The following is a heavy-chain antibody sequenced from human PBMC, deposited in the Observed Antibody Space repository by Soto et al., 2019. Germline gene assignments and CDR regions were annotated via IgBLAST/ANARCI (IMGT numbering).Heavy chain of an antibody. CDR3: AGAYGSGSYFRYH. J-gene: IGHJ4*02. Sequence: QVQLVQSGAEVKKPGASVKVSCKSSGYTFTSYGFSWVRQAPGQGLEWMGWISAYNGNTKYAQKLKGRVTMPTDTTSSTAYMQLTSLSSDDTAVYYCAGAYGSGSYFRYHWGQGTPVTVSS. D-gene: IGHD3-10*01. V-gene: IGHV1-18*01. CDR2: ISAYNGNT. CDR1: GYTFTSYG.